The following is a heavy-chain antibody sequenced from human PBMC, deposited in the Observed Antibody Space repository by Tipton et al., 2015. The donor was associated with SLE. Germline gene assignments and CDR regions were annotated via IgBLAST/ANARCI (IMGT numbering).Heavy chain of an antibody. D-gene: IGHD6-19*01. Sequence: TLSLTCTVSGGSISSSSYYWGWIRQPPGKGLEWIGSIYYSGSTYYNPSLKSRVTISVDTSKNQFSLKLSSVTAADTAVYYCASRPRGIAVAGTNPYFQHWGRGTLVTVSS. V-gene: IGHV4-39*07. CDR2: IYYSGST. CDR3: ASRPRGIAVAGTNPYFQH. CDR1: GGSISSSSYY. J-gene: IGHJ1*01.